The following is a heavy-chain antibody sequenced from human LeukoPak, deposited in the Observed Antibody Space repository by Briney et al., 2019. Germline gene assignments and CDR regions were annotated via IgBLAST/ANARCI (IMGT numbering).Heavy chain of an antibody. J-gene: IGHJ2*01. CDR2: LYTSGTT. CDR3: ARGWDAANWYFDL. D-gene: IGHD6-19*01. CDR1: TDSIHSYY. V-gene: IGHV4-4*07. Sequence: PSESLSLTCTVSTDSIHSYYWGWIRQPAGKGLEWIGRLYTSGTTDYNPSLKSRVSMSVDTSKNQFSLRLTSVTAEDTAVYYCARGWDAANWYFDLWGRGTLVTV.